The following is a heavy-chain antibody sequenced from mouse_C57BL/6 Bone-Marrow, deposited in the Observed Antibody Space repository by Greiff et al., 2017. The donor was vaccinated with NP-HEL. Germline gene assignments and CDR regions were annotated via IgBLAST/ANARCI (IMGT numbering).Heavy chain of an antibody. CDR2: IYPRSGNT. V-gene: IGHV1-81*01. J-gene: IGHJ1*03. Sequence: QVQLQQSGAELARPGASVKLSCKASGYTFTSYGISWVKQSTGQGLEWIGEIYPRSGNTYSNEKFKGKATLTADKSSSTAYMELRSLTSEDSAVYFCAREGWLGWYFDVWGTGTTVTVSS. CDR1: GYTFTSYG. D-gene: IGHD2-3*01. CDR3: AREGWLGWYFDV.